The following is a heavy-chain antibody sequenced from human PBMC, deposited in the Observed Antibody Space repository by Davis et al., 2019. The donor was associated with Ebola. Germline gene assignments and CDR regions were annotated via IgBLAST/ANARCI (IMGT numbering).Heavy chain of an antibody. CDR1: GFNFSSRG. J-gene: IGHJ4*02. CDR2: IWYDGSVK. D-gene: IGHD3-10*01. Sequence: PGGSLRLSCEASGFNFSSRGMHWVRQAPGKGLEWLAVIWYDGSVKLYADSVKGRFTISRDNSRNTLYLDMNSLSGENTAVYYCATDRFGELVFVLDSWGQGTLVTVSP. V-gene: IGHV3-33*01. CDR3: ATDRFGELVFVLDS.